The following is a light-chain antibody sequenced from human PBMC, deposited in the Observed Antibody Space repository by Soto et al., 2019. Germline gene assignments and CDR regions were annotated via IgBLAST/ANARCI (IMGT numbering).Light chain of an antibody. CDR3: QQSYITPWT. CDR1: QGISNS. CDR2: AAS. J-gene: IGKJ1*01. V-gene: IGKV1-27*01. Sequence: DIQMTQSPSSLSASVGDRVTITCRASQGISNSLSWYQQKPGKVPKLLIYAASTLQSGVPPRFGGSGSGTDFTLTISSLQPEDFATYYCQQSYITPWTLGQGTKVDIK.